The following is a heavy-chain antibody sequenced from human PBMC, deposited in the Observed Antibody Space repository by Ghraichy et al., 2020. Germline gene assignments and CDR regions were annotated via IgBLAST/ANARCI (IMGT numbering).Heavy chain of an antibody. Sequence: ESLNISCAVYGGSFSGYYWSWIRQPPGKGLEWIGEINHSGSTNYNPSLKSRVTISVDTSKNQFSLKLSSVTAADTAVYYCARLRRGQGYYYYYGMDVWGQGTTVTVSS. V-gene: IGHV4-34*01. CDR1: GGSFSGYY. D-gene: IGHD3-10*01. CDR2: INHSGST. CDR3: ARLRRGQGYYYYYGMDV. J-gene: IGHJ6*02.